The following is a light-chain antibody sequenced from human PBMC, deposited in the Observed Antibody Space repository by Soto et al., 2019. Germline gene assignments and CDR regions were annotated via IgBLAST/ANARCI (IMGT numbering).Light chain of an antibody. J-gene: IGKJ2*01. Sequence: EVVLTQSPGTLSLSPGERATLSCRASQSVSSSYLAWYQQRPGQAPRLLIYGASSRATGIPHRFSGSGSGTDFTLTISRLEPEDFAVYYCQQYDTSREMYTFGQGTRLEIK. V-gene: IGKV3-20*01. CDR3: QQYDTSREMYT. CDR2: GAS. CDR1: QSVSSSY.